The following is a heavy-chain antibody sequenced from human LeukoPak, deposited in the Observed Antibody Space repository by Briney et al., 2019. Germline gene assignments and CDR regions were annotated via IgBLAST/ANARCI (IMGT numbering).Heavy chain of an antibody. Sequence: PSETLSLTCTVSGGSISSYYRSWIRQPAGKGLEWIGRIYTSGSTNYNPSLKSRVTMSVDTSKNQFSLKLSSVTAADTAVYYCARWGYCSGGSCWGFDYWGQGTLVTVSS. V-gene: IGHV4-4*07. J-gene: IGHJ4*02. CDR1: GGSISSYY. CDR3: ARWGYCSGGSCWGFDY. D-gene: IGHD2-15*01. CDR2: IYTSGST.